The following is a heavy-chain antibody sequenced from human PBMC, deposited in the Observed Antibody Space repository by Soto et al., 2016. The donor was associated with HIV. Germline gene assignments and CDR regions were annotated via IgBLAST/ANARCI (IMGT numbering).Heavy chain of an antibody. J-gene: IGHJ4*02. V-gene: IGHV3-23*01. CDR3: TKDLPGRPVGARGRDYFDY. CDR1: GFSFSTYA. D-gene: IGHD1-26*01. CDR2: ISGSGSST. Sequence: EVQLLESGGGLVQPGGSLRLSCAASGFSFSTYAMSWVRQAPGKGLEWVASISGSGSSTYYADSVKGRFTISRDNSKSTLYVQMNSLRAEDTALYYCTKDLPGRPVGARGRDYFDYWGQGTLVTVSS.